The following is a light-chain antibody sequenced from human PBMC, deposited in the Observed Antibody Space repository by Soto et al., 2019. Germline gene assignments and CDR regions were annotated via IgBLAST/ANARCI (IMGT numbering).Light chain of an antibody. Sequence: DIQMTQSPSSLSASVGDRVTITCRASQAIDSWLAWYQQKPGEAPKLLIFTGSLLHSGGPPRFSGSGSVTDFTLTISSLQPEDFATYYCQQTLSFPPTFGQGTKV. CDR2: TGS. V-gene: IGKV1-12*01. CDR1: QAIDSW. CDR3: QQTLSFPPT. J-gene: IGKJ1*01.